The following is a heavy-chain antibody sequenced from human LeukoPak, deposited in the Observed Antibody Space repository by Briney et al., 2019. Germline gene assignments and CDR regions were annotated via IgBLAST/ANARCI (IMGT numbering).Heavy chain of an antibody. CDR1: GYTFTIYG. V-gene: IGHV1-18*01. J-gene: IGHJ5*02. CDR3: ARAATITIFGVVSRGWFDP. Sequence: ASVKVSCKASGYTFTIYGISWVRQAPGQGLEWMGWISAYNGNTNYAQKIQGRVIMTTDTSTSTAYMELRSLRSDDTAVYYCARAATITIFGVVSRGWFDPWGQGTLVTVSS. CDR2: ISAYNGNT. D-gene: IGHD3-3*01.